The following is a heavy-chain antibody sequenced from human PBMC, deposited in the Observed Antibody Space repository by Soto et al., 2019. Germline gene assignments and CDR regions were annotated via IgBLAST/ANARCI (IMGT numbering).Heavy chain of an antibody. J-gene: IGHJ3*02. CDR3: AQALVFTGGDGFDI. V-gene: IGHV4-31*02. CDR1: GGSITNGVRY. Sequence: QVRLPEWGPGLVKPSQTLSLQCSVSGGSITNGVRYWSWIRQLPGKGLEWFGDIYYSGNTYYNAYRKSRVAISVEAAKNQFALQLSSVTAADTAVYDCAQALVFTGGDGFDIWCKGRLVTVYS. D-gene: IGHD1-1*01. CDR2: IYYSGNT.